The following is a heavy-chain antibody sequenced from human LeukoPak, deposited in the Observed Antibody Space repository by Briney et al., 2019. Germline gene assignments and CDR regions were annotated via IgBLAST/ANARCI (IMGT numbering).Heavy chain of an antibody. J-gene: IGHJ4*02. Sequence: GGSLRLSCAASGLTFSSYRMSWVRQAPGKGLAWVSSISSSSSSIYYADSVKGRFTISRDNAKSSLYLQMNSLRAEDTAVFYCARDPNYDSGSQPSDYWGQGTLVTVSS. CDR2: ISSSSSSI. D-gene: IGHD3-10*01. CDR1: GLTFSSYR. V-gene: IGHV3-21*01. CDR3: ARDPNYDSGSQPSDY.